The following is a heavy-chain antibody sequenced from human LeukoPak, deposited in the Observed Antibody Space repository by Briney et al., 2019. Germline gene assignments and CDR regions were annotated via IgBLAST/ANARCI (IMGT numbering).Heavy chain of an antibody. CDR3: AKYIVQTAIRTFDY. V-gene: IGHV3-23*01. CDR2: ISSGGENT. J-gene: IGHJ4*02. D-gene: IGHD2-21*02. Sequence: PGGSLRLSCAASGFTFSNYAMTWVRQAPGKGLEWVSSISSGGENTYYAESVKDRITISGDNSKNTVYLQMNSLRAEDTAVYYCAKYIVQTAIRTFDYWGQGTLVTVSS. CDR1: GFTFSNYA.